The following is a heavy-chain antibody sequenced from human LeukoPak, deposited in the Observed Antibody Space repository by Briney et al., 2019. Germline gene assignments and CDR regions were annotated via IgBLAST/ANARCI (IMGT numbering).Heavy chain of an antibody. CDR3: AKADLGVYDAFDI. J-gene: IGHJ3*02. V-gene: IGHV3-23*01. Sequence: RAGGSLRLSCAASGFTFSSYAMSWVRQAPGKGLEWVSAISGSGGSTYYADSVKGQFTISRDNSKNTLYLQMNSLRAEDTAVYYCAKADLGVYDAFDIWGQGTMVTVSS. CDR2: ISGSGGST. D-gene: IGHD2-8*01. CDR1: GFTFSSYA.